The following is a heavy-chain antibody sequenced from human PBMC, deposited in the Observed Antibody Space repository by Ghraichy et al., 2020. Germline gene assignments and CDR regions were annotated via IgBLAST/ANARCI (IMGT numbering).Heavy chain of an antibody. CDR1: GDSVSSSPYY. Sequence: SETLSLTCSVSGDSVSSSPYYWGWVRQPPGLSLEWITSIYLTGTTYYNSSLKGRVTMSVPTSTKQFSLRLNPVTAADAAVYYCATGRPPLSGCYPEAFDIWGQGTMITVS. J-gene: IGHJ3*02. D-gene: IGHD1-26*01. V-gene: IGHV4-39*07. CDR3: ATGRPPLSGCYPEAFDI. CDR2: IYLTGTT.